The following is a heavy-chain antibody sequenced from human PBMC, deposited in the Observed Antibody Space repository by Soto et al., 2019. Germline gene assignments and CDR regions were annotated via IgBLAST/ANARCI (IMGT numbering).Heavy chain of an antibody. V-gene: IGHV1-69*13. Sequence: ASVKVSCKASGDTFSSYAISWVRQAPGQGLEWMGGIIPIFGTANYAQKFQGRVTITADESTSTAYMELSSLRSEDTAVYYCARAHIVVVTAIPFDAFDIWGQGTMVTVSS. CDR3: ARAHIVVVTAIPFDAFDI. CDR2: IIPIFGTA. J-gene: IGHJ3*02. D-gene: IGHD2-21*02. CDR1: GDTFSSYA.